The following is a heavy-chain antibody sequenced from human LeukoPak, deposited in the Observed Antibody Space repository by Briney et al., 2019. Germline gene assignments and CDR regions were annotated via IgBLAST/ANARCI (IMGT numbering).Heavy chain of an antibody. CDR2: ISGSGGST. J-gene: IGHJ3*02. CDR1: GFTFGDYA. CDR3: AKVMSVPDAFDI. D-gene: IGHD1-1*01. V-gene: IGHV3-23*01. Sequence: PGRSLRLSCTASGFTFGDYAMSWVRQAPGKGLEWVSAISGSGGSTYYADSVKGRFTISRDNSKNTLYLQMNSLRAEDTAVYYCAKVMSVPDAFDIWGQGTMVTVSS.